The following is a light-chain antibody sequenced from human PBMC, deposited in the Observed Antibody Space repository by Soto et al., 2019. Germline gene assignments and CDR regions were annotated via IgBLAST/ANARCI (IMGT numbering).Light chain of an antibody. Sequence: DIQMTQSPSSLSASVGDRVTITCRASRGISNYLAWYQQKPGKVPNLLIYAASTLQSAFTSRFSGSGSGKDFTLTISSLQTEDVATECWQKYDSAPFTFGRGTKINIK. CDR2: AAS. CDR3: QKYDSAPFT. V-gene: IGKV1-27*01. J-gene: IGKJ3*01. CDR1: RGISNY.